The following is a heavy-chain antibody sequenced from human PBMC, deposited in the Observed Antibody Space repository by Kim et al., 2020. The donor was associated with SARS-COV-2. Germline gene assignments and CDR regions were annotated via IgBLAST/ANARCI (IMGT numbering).Heavy chain of an antibody. Sequence: SETLSLTCSVSGGSITSGDYYWAWIRQPPGRELEWIGSIHDSGTTYFTASLQSRVILSVDTSTNQFALKLRSVTSTDTAVYFGARALILTGYFQYYFD. CDR3: ARALILTGYFQYYFD. CDR2: IHDSGTT. V-gene: IGHV4-39*01. CDR1: GGSITSGDYY. J-gene: IGHJ4*01. D-gene: IGHD3-9*01.